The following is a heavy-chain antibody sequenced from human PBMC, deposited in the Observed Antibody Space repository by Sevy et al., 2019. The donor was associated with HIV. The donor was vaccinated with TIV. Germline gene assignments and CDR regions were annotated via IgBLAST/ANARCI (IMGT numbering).Heavy chain of an antibody. V-gene: IGHV3-15*01. D-gene: IGHD1-7*01. CDR1: GFPFSDAW. CDR2: IKNENEGGTT. CDR3: TTAWGSGTTWVHAFDL. Sequence: GGSLRLSCAASGFPFSDAWMNWVRQAPGKGLEWVGLIKNENEGGTTDFAAPVKGRFTISRDDSKNTLFLQMSSLKTEDTAIYFCTTAWGSGTTWVHAFDLWGQGTMVTVSS. J-gene: IGHJ3*01.